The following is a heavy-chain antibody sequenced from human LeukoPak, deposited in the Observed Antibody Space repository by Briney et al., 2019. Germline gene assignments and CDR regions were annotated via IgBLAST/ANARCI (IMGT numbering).Heavy chain of an antibody. CDR2: IWYDGSNK. Sequence: PGRSLRLSCAASGFTFSSYGMHWVRQAPGKGLEWVAVIWYDGSNKYYADSVKGRFTISRDNSKNTLYLQMNRLRAEDTAVYYCAREGTKIQLWLRPKYYFDYWGQGTLVTVSS. D-gene: IGHD5-18*01. CDR3: AREGTKIQLWLRPKYYFDY. CDR1: GFTFSSYG. V-gene: IGHV3-33*01. J-gene: IGHJ4*02.